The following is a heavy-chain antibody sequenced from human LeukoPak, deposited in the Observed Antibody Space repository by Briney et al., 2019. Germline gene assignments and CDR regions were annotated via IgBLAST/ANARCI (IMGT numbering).Heavy chain of an antibody. CDR1: GGSISSSSYY. V-gene: IGHV4-39*07. CDR2: IYYSGST. D-gene: IGHD1-26*01. CDR3: ARGSSWPTWDFDY. J-gene: IGHJ4*02. Sequence: PSETLSLTCTVSGGSISSSSYYWGWIRQPPGKGLEWILSIYYSGSTYYNPSLKSRVHISVDTSKNQFSLKLSSVTAADTAVYYCARGSSWPTWDFDYWGQGTLVTVSS.